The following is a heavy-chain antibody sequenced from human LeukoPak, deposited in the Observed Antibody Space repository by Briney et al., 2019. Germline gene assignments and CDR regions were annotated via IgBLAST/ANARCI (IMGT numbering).Heavy chain of an antibody. D-gene: IGHD2-15*01. Sequence: SETLSLTCTVSGGSISSGSYYWSWIRQPAGKGLEWIGRIYTSGSTNYNPSLKSRVTISVDTSKNQFSLKLSSVTAADTAVYYCARDPGGYCSGGSCYFYNWFDPWGQGTLVTVSS. J-gene: IGHJ5*02. CDR1: GGSISSGSYY. V-gene: IGHV4-61*02. CDR2: IYTSGST. CDR3: ARDPGGYCSGGSCYFYNWFDP.